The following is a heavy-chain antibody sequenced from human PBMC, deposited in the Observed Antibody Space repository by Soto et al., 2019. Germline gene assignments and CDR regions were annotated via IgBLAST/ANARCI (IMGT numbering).Heavy chain of an antibody. CDR3: ARGNWDRDAFDI. J-gene: IGHJ3*02. CDR1: GFTFSSYA. Sequence: GGSLRLSCAASGFTFSSYAMHWVRHAPGTGLEWVAVISYDGSNKYYADSVKGRFTISRDNSKNTLYLQMNSLRAEDKAVYYCARGNWDRDAFDIWGQGTMVTVSS. D-gene: IGHD7-27*01. CDR2: ISYDGSNK. V-gene: IGHV3-30*04.